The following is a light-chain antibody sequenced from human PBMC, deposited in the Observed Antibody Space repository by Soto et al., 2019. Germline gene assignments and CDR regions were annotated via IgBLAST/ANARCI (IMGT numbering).Light chain of an antibody. CDR1: SSDLGGLNY. Sequence: QSALTQPASVSGSPGQSITIPCSGRSSDLGGLNYVSWYQQHPGKVPKLIIYKVDNRPSGISDRFSASKSGNTASLTISGLQAEDEAHYYCSSYAGSHHPWVFGGGTKLTVL. CDR3: SSYAGSHHPWV. V-gene: IGLV2-14*01. J-gene: IGLJ3*02. CDR2: KVD.